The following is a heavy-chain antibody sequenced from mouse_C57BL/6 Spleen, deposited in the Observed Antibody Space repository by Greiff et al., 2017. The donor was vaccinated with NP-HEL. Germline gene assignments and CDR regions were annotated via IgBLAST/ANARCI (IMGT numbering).Heavy chain of an antibody. V-gene: IGHV1-80*01. J-gene: IGHJ4*01. D-gene: IGHD1-1*01. Sequence: VHLVESGAELVKPGASVKISCKASGYAFSSYWMNWVKQRPGKGLEWIGQIYPGDGDTNYNGKFKGKATLTADKSSSTAYMQLSSLTSEDSAVYFCARGNYGSSPHAMDYWGQGTSVTVSS. CDR2: IYPGDGDT. CDR3: ARGNYGSSPHAMDY. CDR1: GYAFSSYW.